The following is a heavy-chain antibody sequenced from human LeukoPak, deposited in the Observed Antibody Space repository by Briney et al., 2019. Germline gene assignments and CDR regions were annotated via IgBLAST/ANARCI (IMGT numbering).Heavy chain of an antibody. CDR1: GFTFSSYS. CDR3: ARAERGHYDTYGMDV. J-gene: IGHJ6*02. CDR2: TKQDGSEK. D-gene: IGHD3-22*01. V-gene: IGHV3-7*01. Sequence: AGGSLRLSCAASGFTFSSYSMNWVRQAPGKGLEWVANTKQDGSEKYYVDSVKGRFTISRDNAENSLYLQMNSLRAEDTAVYYCARAERGHYDTYGMDVWGQGTTVTVSS.